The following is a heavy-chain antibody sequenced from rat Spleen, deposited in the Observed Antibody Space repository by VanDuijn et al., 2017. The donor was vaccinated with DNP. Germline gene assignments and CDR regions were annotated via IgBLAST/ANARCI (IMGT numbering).Heavy chain of an antibody. J-gene: IGHJ2*01. D-gene: IGHD1-7*01. CDR2: ITSSGGST. Sequence: EVQLVETGGGLVQPGRSLKLSCVASGFTFSSYWMTWIRQVPGKGLEWVASITSSGGSTYYRDSVKGRFTVSRDNAKSTLYLQMDSLRSEDTDTYYFARHSYYGYSYYFDYWGQGVMVTVSS. CDR3: ARHSYYGYSYYFDY. V-gene: IGHV5-31*01. CDR1: GFTFSSYW.